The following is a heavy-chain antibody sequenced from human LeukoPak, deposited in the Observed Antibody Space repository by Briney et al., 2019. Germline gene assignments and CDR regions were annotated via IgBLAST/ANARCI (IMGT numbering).Heavy chain of an antibody. CDR2: IIPIFGKA. CDR3: ARHSSSWYREYFQH. Sequence: SSVKVSCKASGGTFSSYAISWVRQAPGQGLEWMGGIIPIFGKANYAQKFQGRVTITADESTSTAYMELSSLRSEDTAVYYCARHSSSWYREYFQHWGQGTLVTVSS. CDR1: GGTFSSYA. D-gene: IGHD6-13*01. V-gene: IGHV1-69*01. J-gene: IGHJ1*01.